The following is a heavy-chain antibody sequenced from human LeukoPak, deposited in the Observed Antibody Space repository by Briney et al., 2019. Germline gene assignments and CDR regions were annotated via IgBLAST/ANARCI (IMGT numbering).Heavy chain of an antibody. CDR1: GYIFTSYW. CDR2: IYPGDSDT. J-gene: IGHJ6*03. Sequence: KPGESLTISCTGSGYIFTSYWIGWVRQMPGKGLEWMGIIYPGDSDTIYSPSFQGQVTISADKAISTAYLQWSSLKASDTAMYYCARLYYGSGSYSWYYYYYMDVWGKGTTVTVSS. D-gene: IGHD3-10*01. CDR3: ARLYYGSGSYSWYYYYYMDV. V-gene: IGHV5-51*01.